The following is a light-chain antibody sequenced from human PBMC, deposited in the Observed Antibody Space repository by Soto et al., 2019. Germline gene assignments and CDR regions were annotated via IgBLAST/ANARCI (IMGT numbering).Light chain of an antibody. V-gene: IGKV1-9*01. CDR3: LHLKSYPIT. CDR1: QGISSY. Sequence: IKLNHSPSFLFAYVGDRVTIACRASQGISSYLAWYQQKPGKAPKLLIYGASTLQRGVSSRFSGSGSGTEFTLTISSLQPAEFATYDTLHLKSYPITFGQGPRLEIK. CDR2: GAS. J-gene: IGKJ5*01.